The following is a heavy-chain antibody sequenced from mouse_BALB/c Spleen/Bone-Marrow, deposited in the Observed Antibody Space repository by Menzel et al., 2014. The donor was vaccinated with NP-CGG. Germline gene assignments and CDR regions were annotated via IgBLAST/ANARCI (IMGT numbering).Heavy chain of an antibody. J-gene: IGHJ2*01. CDR1: GYTFTDYY. Sequence: QVQLQQSGDELVKPEASVKLSCKAYGYTFTDYYINWVNQKTGHGLEWIRWIYPGSGNTKYDEKFKGKATLTVDTSSSTAYMQLSSLTSEDTAVYFCARENYGSSYYYDYWGQGTALTVSS. D-gene: IGHD1-1*01. CDR3: ARENYGSSYYYDY. CDR2: IYPGSGNT. V-gene: IGHV1-84*02.